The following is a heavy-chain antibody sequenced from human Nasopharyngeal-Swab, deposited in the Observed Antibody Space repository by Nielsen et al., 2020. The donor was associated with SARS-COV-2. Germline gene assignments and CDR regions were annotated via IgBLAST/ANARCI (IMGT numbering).Heavy chain of an antibody. CDR1: GFTFSGYS. J-gene: IGHJ4*02. Sequence: GGSLRLSCAASGFTFSGYSMNWVRQAPGKGLEWVSYISSSSTTIYYADSVKGRFTISRDNAKNSLSLQMNSLRAEDTAVYYCVGGGYSSSWYGGDYWGQGTLVTVSS. D-gene: IGHD6-13*01. CDR2: ISSSSTTI. CDR3: VGGGYSSSWYGGDY. V-gene: IGHV3-48*04.